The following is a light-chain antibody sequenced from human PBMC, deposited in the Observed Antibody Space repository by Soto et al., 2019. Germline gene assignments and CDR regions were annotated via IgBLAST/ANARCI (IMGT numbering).Light chain of an antibody. CDR1: QSVSSY. Sequence: EIVLTQSPATLSLSPGERATRSCRASQSVSSYLAWYQQKPGQTPRLLIYDASSRATGIPARFSGSGSGTDFTLTISSLEPEDFAVYYCQQRSNWPPLTFGGGTKVEIK. V-gene: IGKV3-11*01. CDR2: DAS. J-gene: IGKJ4*01. CDR3: QQRSNWPPLT.